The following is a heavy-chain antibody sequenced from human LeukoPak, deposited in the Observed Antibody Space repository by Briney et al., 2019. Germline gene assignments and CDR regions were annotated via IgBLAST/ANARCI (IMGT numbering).Heavy chain of an antibody. V-gene: IGHV3-13*01. CDR1: GFTFSSYD. J-gene: IGHJ6*02. D-gene: IGHD3-10*01. Sequence: GGSLRLSCAASGFTFSSYDMHWVRHATGKGLEWVSAIGTAGDTYYPGSVKGRFTISRENAKNSLYLQMNSLRAGDTAVYYCARMYGSGSYSDYYYYGMDVRGQGTTVTVSS. CDR2: IGTAGDT. CDR3: ARMYGSGSYSDYYYYGMDV.